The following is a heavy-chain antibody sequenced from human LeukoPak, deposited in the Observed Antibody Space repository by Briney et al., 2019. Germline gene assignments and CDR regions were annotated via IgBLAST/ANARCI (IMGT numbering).Heavy chain of an antibody. D-gene: IGHD3-22*01. CDR2: IYTSGST. Sequence: PSETLSLTCTVSGGSISSYYWSWIRQPAGKGLEWIGRIYTSGSTNYNPSLKSRVTMSVDTSKNQFSLKLSSVTAADTAVYYCARGRYYYDSSGLGWFDPWGQGTLVTASS. J-gene: IGHJ5*02. V-gene: IGHV4-4*07. CDR1: GGSISSYY. CDR3: ARGRYYYDSSGLGWFDP.